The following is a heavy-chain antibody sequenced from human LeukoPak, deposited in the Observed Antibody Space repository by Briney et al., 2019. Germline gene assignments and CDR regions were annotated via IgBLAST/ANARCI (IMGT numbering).Heavy chain of an antibody. CDR3: ARVRAGYCTSTSCYTGMDV. Sequence: GRSLRLSCAASGFTFSSYGMHWVRQAPGKGLEWVALISYDGSNEYYADSVRGRFTISRDNSKFTLYMQVNSLRAEDTAVYYCARVRAGYCTSTSCYTGMDVWGQGTTVTVSS. CDR1: GFTFSSYG. J-gene: IGHJ6*02. D-gene: IGHD2-2*01. CDR2: ISYDGSNE. V-gene: IGHV3-30*03.